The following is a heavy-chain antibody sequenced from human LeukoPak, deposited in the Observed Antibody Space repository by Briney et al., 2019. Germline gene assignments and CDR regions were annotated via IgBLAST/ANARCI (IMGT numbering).Heavy chain of an antibody. V-gene: IGHV4-59*01. CDR1: GGSISSYY. J-gene: IGHJ4*02. D-gene: IGHD5-18*01. Sequence: PSETLSLTCTVSGGSISSYYWSWIRQPPGKGLEWIGYIYYSGSTNYNPSLKSRVTISVDTSKNQFSLKLSSVTAADTAVYYCARDGDPYSYGLFGYWGQGTLVTVSS. CDR2: IYYSGST. CDR3: ARDGDPYSYGLFGY.